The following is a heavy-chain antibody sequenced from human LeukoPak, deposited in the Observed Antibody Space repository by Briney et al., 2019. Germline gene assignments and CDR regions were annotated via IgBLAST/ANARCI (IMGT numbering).Heavy chain of an antibody. CDR2: IYYSGST. V-gene: IGHV4-59*01. Sequence: SETLSLTCTVSGGSISSYYRSWIRQPPGKGLEWIGYIYYSGSTNYNPSLKSRVTISVDTSKNQFSLKLSSVTAADTAVYYCARARMTAYYDSSGYYDWGQGTLVTVSS. J-gene: IGHJ4*02. CDR3: ARARMTAYYDSSGYYD. CDR1: GGSISSYY. D-gene: IGHD3-22*01.